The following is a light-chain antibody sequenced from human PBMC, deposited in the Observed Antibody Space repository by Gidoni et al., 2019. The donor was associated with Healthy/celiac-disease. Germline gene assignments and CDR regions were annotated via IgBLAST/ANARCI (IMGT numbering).Light chain of an antibody. J-gene: IGLJ2*01. CDR3: AAWDDSLSGYVV. CDR1: RSNIGSNY. CDR2: RNN. Sequence: QSVLTQPPSASGTPGQRVTTSCSGSRSNIGSNYVYWYQQIPGTAPKLLIYRNNQRPSGVPDRFSGSKSGTSASLAISGLRSEDEADYYCAAWDDSLSGYVVFGGGTKLTVL. V-gene: IGLV1-47*01.